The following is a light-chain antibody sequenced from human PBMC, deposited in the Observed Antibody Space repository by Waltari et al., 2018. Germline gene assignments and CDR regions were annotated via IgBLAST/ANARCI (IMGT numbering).Light chain of an antibody. V-gene: IGLV2-14*03. CDR1: SSDVGGYNY. CDR2: DVT. Sequence: QSALAQPASVSGSPGQSITISCTGTSSDVGGYNYVAWYQHHPGKAPKLVIFDVTHRPSGVSTRFSGSKSGNTASLTSSGLQAEDESDYYCCSFTSRSTWVFGGGTKLTVL. J-gene: IGLJ3*02. CDR3: CSFTSRSTWV.